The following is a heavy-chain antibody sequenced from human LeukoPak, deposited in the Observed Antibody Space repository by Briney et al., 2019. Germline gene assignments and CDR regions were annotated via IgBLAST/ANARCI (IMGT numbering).Heavy chain of an antibody. CDR1: GGSISSSSYY. V-gene: IGHV4-61*05. CDR2: IYYSGTT. D-gene: IGHD4/OR15-4a*01. J-gene: IGHJ4*02. Sequence: PSETLSLTCTVSGGSISSSSYYWGWIRQPPGKGLEWIGYIYYSGTTDYSPSLRSRFTMSVDTSKSQFSLKLSSVTAADTAVYYCARMGAIAGASANPDHWGQGTLVTVSS. CDR3: ARMGAIAGASANPDH.